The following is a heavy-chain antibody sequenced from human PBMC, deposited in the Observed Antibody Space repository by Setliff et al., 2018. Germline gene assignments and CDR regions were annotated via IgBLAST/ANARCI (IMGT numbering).Heavy chain of an antibody. CDR3: ARESRYYYDNLGTLDY. CDR2: IYSRGST. D-gene: IGHD3-22*01. CDR1: GGSISSGDYY. J-gene: IGHJ4*02. Sequence: PSETLSLTCTVSGGSISSGDYYWSWIRQPPGKGLEWIGYIYSRGSTYYNPSLKSRVSISVDTSKNQFSLKLCSVTAADTAVYYCARESRYYYDNLGTLDYWGQGTLVTVSS. V-gene: IGHV4-30-4*08.